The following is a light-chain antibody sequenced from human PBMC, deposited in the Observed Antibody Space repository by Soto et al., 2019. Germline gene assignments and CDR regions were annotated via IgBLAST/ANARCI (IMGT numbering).Light chain of an antibody. CDR3: QQYARSSWT. J-gene: IGKJ1*01. V-gene: IGKV3-20*01. CDR2: DSS. Sequence: GERVPLSCSASQRVSLSYLVWYQQKPGQAPRLLIYDSSTRASGVPDRFGGGGSGTDFTLTVTSLEPEDSAVYYCQQYARSSWTFGQGTKVDIK. CDR1: QRVSLSY.